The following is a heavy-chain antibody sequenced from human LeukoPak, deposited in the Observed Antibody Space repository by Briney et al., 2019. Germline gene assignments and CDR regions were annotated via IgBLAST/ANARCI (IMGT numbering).Heavy chain of an antibody. D-gene: IGHD1-14*01. CDR3: ARGSPRTGFDP. V-gene: IGHV4-31*03. Sequence: SQTLSLTCTVSGGSISSGGYFWSWIRQHPWKGLEWIGYIYYSGSTYYNPSLKSRVTISVDTSKNQFSLKLSSVTAADTAVYYCARGSPRTGFDPWGQGTLVTVSS. CDR1: GGSISSGGYF. J-gene: IGHJ5*02. CDR2: IYYSGST.